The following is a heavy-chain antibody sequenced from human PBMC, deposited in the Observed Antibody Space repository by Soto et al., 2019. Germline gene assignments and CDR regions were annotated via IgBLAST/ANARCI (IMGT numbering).Heavy chain of an antibody. J-gene: IGHJ4*02. CDR3: ARDPKDYDILTGYYYFDY. V-gene: IGHV3-48*03. D-gene: IGHD3-9*01. CDR1: GFTFSSYE. CDR2: IRSSGSTI. Sequence: GGSLRLSWAASGFTFSSYEMNWVRQAPGRGLEWVSYIRSSGSTIYYADSVKGRFTISRDNAKNSLYLQMNSLRAEDTAVYYCARDPKDYDILTGYYYFDYWGQGTLVTVSS.